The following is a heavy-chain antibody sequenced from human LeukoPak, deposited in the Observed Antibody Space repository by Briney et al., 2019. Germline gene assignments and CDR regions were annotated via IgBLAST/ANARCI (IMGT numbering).Heavy chain of an antibody. V-gene: IGHV3-23*01. CDR3: AKDTLWFGAPGYYGMDV. D-gene: IGHD3-10*01. Sequence: GGSLRLSCAASGFTFSNYAMSWVRQAPGEGLEWVSAITGSGGNSYYADSVKGRFTISRDNSKNTLYLQMNSLRAEDTAIYYCAKDTLWFGAPGYYGMDVWGQGNLVTVSS. J-gene: IGHJ6*02. CDR1: GFTFSNYA. CDR2: ITGSGGNS.